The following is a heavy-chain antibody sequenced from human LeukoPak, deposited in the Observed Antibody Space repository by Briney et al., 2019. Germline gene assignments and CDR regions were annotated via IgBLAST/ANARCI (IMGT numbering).Heavy chain of an antibody. CDR1: GGSISRSQYY. CDR2: IYYSGNT. CDR3: ARVILIRFLEWLPKYYFDY. D-gene: IGHD3-3*01. Sequence: SETLSLTCTVSGGSISRSQYYWGWIRQPPGKGLEWIGTIYYSGNTFYNPSLKSRLTISVDTSKNQFSLKLSSVTAADTAVYYCARVILIRFLEWLPKYYFDYWGQGTLVTVSS. J-gene: IGHJ4*02. V-gene: IGHV4-39*01.